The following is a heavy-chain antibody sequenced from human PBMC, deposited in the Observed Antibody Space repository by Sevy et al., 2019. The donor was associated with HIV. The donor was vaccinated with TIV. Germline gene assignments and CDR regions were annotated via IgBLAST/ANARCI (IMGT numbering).Heavy chain of an antibody. CDR2: ISAYNGNT. CDR3: ATTKDYYESSGSPFDY. Sequence: ASVKVSCKASGYTFTSYGISWVRQAPGQGLEWMGWISAYNGNTNYAQKLQGRVTMTTDTSTSTAYMELRSLRSDDTAVYYCATTKDYYESSGSPFDYWGQGTLVTVSS. J-gene: IGHJ4*02. CDR1: GYTFTSYG. D-gene: IGHD3-22*01. V-gene: IGHV1-18*01.